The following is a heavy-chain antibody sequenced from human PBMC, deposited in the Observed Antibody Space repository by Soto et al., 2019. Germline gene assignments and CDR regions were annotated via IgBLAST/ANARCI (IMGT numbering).Heavy chain of an antibody. CDR1: GFSLSTSGVG. Sequence: QITLKESGPTLVKPTQTLTLTCTFSGFSLSTSGVGVGWIRQPPGKALEWLALIYWNDDKRYSPSLKSRLTITKDTSKNQVVLIMTNMDPVDTATYYCAHPYCSGGSCYSSFDYWGQGTLVTVSS. CDR2: IYWNDDK. V-gene: IGHV2-5*01. J-gene: IGHJ4*02. CDR3: AHPYCSGGSCYSSFDY. D-gene: IGHD2-15*01.